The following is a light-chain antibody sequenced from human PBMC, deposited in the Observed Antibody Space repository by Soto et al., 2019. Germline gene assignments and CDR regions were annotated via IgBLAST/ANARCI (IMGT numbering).Light chain of an antibody. V-gene: IGKV3-15*01. CDR3: QQYGYSSWT. CDR1: QSISGA. Sequence: IVMTHSPATLSVSPGWRSTLYFRASQSISGALAWYQQKPGQAPRLLIYGASTRATSFPARFSGSGSGTDFTLTVSRLEPEDFAVYYCQQYGYSSWTFGQGTKVDNK. J-gene: IGKJ1*01. CDR2: GAS.